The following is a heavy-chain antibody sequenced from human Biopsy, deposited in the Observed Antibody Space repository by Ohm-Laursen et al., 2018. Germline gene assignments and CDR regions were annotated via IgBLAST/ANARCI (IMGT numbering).Heavy chain of an antibody. Sequence: DSVKVSCKTSGFLFINYGINWVRQAPGQGLEWLGWTSPYSGDTEFAQNLQGRLTMTTDTSTSKGYMELSSLTSDDTAVYYCARDYSRNNPMYSPDWGQGTLVAVSS. CDR1: GFLFINYG. D-gene: IGHD2-15*01. V-gene: IGHV1-18*01. CDR3: ARDYSRNNPMYSPD. CDR2: TSPYSGDT. J-gene: IGHJ1*01.